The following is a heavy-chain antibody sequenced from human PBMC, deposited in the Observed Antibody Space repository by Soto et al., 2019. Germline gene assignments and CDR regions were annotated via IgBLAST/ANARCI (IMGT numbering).Heavy chain of an antibody. CDR3: ARDLRGSGSYYNVDYYYGMDV. V-gene: IGHV3-53*01. J-gene: IGHJ6*02. D-gene: IGHD3-10*01. CDR1: GFTVSSNY. Sequence: EVQLVESGGGLIQPGGSLRLSCAASGFTVSSNYMSWVRQAPGKGLEWVSVIYSGGSTYYADSVKGRFTISRDNSKNTLYLQMNSLRAEDTAVYYCARDLRGSGSYYNVDYYYGMDVWGQGTTVTVSS. CDR2: IYSGGST.